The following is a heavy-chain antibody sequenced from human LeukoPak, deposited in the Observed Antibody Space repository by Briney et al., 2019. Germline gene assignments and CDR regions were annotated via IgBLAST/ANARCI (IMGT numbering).Heavy chain of an antibody. CDR3: ARGSGWYSGSYVMDY. D-gene: IGHD1-26*01. Sequence: ASVKVPCKASGYTFTSYYMHWVRQAPGQGLEWMGIINPSGGSTSYAQKFQGRVTMTRDTSTSTVYMELSSLRSEDTAVYYCARGSGWYSGSYVMDYWGQGTLVTVSS. CDR1: GYTFTSYY. J-gene: IGHJ4*02. V-gene: IGHV1-46*01. CDR2: INPSGGST.